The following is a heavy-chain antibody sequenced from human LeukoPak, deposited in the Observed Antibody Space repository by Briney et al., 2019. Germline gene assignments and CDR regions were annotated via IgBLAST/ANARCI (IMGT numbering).Heavy chain of an antibody. V-gene: IGHV3-48*03. CDR1: GFTFSSFE. D-gene: IGHD6-19*01. J-gene: IGHJ5*02. CDR3: ARDSSGWYHWFDP. CDR2: ISSSATTI. Sequence: GGSLRLSCAASGFTFSSFEMNWVRQAPRKGLEWVSFISSSATTIYYADSVKGRFTISRDNAKNSLYLQMNSLRAEDTAVYYCARDSSGWYHWFDPWGQGTLVTVSS.